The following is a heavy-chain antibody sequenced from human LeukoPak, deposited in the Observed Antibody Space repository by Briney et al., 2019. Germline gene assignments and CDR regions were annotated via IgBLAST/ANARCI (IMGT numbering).Heavy chain of an antibody. J-gene: IGHJ6*02. Sequence: GGSLRLSCAASGFTFSSYGMHWVRQAPGRGLEWVAVIWYDGSNKYYADSVKGRFTISRGNSKNTLYLQMNSLRAEDTAVYYCARDRVGGHYYYYYGMDVWGQGNTVTVSS. CDR3: ARDRVGGHYYYYYGMDV. D-gene: IGHD3-3*01. V-gene: IGHV3-33*01. CDR1: GFTFSSYG. CDR2: IWYDGSNK.